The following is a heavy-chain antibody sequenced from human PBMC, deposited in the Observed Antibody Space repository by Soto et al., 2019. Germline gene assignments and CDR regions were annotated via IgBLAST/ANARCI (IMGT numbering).Heavy chain of an antibody. V-gene: IGHV1-2*04. CDR2: INPKSGGT. CDR3: ARGHSTDCSNGVCSFFYNHEMDV. CDR1: GYSFTDYH. Sequence: GASVKVSCKASGYSFTDYHIHWVRQAPGQGLEWLGRINPKSGGTSTAQKFQGWVTMTRDRYISTVYMELTRLRSDDTAVYFCARGHSTDCSNGVCSFFYNHEMDVWG. J-gene: IGHJ6*02. D-gene: IGHD2-8*01.